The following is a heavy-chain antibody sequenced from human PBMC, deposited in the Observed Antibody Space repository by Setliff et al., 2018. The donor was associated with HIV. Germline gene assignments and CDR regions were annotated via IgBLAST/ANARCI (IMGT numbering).Heavy chain of an antibody. CDR3: AKDRGHTNFFDP. J-gene: IGHJ5*02. CDR2: ISASGRNT. Sequence: PGGSLRLSCAASGFTFSSYAMNWVRQAPGKGLEWVSGISASGRNTYYADSVKGRFTISRDNSKNTLYLQMNSLRAEDTAIYYCAKDRGHTNFFDPWGQGTLVTVSS. D-gene: IGHD3-10*01. CDR1: GFTFSSYA. V-gene: IGHV3-23*01.